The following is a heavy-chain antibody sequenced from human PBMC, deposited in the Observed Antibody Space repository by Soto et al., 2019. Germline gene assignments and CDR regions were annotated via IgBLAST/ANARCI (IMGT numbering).Heavy chain of an antibody. CDR3: ARDLGGEATIRF. J-gene: IGHJ4*02. CDR1: GGSFRNFV. V-gene: IGHV1-69*01. D-gene: IGHD3-16*01. Sequence: QVQLVQSGAEVKKPGSSVKVSCKASGGSFRNFVMSWVRQAPGQGLEWMGGIIPNSGTTNYAQKFQGRVTITADESTSTVYMELSGLTSDDTSLYYCARDLGGEATIRFWGQGTLVTVSS. CDR2: IIPNSGTT.